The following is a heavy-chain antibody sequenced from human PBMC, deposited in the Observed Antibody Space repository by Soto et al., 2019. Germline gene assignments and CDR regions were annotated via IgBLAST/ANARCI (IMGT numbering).Heavy chain of an antibody. CDR1: GFTFSSYW. CDR2: IKQDGSEK. D-gene: IGHD6-13*01. CDR3: ARGVDESIPGYSSSWYFRRGPEYFDY. J-gene: IGHJ4*02. Sequence: GGSLRLSCAASGFTFSSYWMSWVRQAPGKGLEWVANIKQDGSEKYYVDSVKGRFTISRDNAKNSLYLQMNSLRAEDTAVYYCARGVDESIPGYSSSWYFRRGPEYFDYWGQGTLVTVSS. V-gene: IGHV3-7*01.